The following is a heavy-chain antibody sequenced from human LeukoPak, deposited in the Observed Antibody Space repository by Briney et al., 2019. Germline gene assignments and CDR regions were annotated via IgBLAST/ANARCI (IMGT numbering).Heavy chain of an antibody. V-gene: IGHV4-39*01. Sequence: SETLSLTCTVSGGSISISHPYWGWIRQPPGKGLEWIGSILYSGVTYYNPSLESRLTISVDPSKTQLSLKLTSVTAADTAVYFCARHLSGKTDYWGQGALITASS. J-gene: IGHJ4*02. CDR1: GGSISISHPY. CDR2: ILYSGVT. CDR3: ARHLSGKTDY. D-gene: IGHD3-10*01.